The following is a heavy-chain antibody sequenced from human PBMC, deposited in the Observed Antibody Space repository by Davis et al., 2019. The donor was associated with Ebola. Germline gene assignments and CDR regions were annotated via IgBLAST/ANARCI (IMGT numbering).Heavy chain of an antibody. Sequence: GSLRLSCTVSGDSISRYYWTWIRQPPGKGLEWIGTMYYTGSAYYNPSLQSRVTISVDTSKNQFSLKLSSVTAADTAVYYCARVGEGLDYWGQGTLVTVSS. D-gene: IGHD3-16*01. CDR3: ARVGEGLDY. CDR1: GDSISRYY. V-gene: IGHV4-59*01. CDR2: MYYTGSA. J-gene: IGHJ4*02.